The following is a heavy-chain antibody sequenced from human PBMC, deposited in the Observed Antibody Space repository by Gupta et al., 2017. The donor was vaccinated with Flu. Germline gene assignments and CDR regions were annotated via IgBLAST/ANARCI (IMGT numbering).Heavy chain of an antibody. J-gene: IGHJ4*02. D-gene: IGHD5-24*01. CDR2: INSDGSST. CDR3: AREKRWLQPDFDY. V-gene: IGHV3-74*01. CDR1: GLTFSSYW. Sequence: EVQLVESGGGLVQPGGSLRLSCAASGLTFSSYWMHWVRQAPGKGLVWVSRINSDGSSTSYADSVKGRFTISRDNAKNTLYLQMNSLRAEDTAVYYCAREKRWLQPDFDYWGQGTLVTVSS.